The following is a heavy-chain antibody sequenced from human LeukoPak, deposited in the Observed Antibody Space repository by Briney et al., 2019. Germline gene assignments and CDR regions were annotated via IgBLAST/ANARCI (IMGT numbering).Heavy chain of an antibody. CDR1: GYTFTSYY. CDR3: ARDLGGRGIFDY. V-gene: IGHV1-46*01. Sequence: GASVKVSCKASGYTFTSYYMHWVRQAPGQGLEWMRIINPSGGSTSYAQKFQGRVTMTRDMSTSTVYMELSSLRSEDTAVYYCARDLGGRGIFDYWGQGTLVTVSS. D-gene: IGHD3-10*01. J-gene: IGHJ4*02. CDR2: INPSGGST.